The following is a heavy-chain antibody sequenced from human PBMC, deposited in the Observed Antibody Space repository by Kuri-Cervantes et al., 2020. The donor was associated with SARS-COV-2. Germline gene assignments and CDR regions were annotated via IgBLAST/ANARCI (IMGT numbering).Heavy chain of an antibody. V-gene: IGHV3-11*04. Sequence: LSLTCAASGFTFSDYQMSWIRQAPGKGLEWVSYISSSGSTIYYADSVKGRFTISRDNAKNSLYLQMNSLRAEDTAVYYCARGKALWDWLLYAFGDYWGQGTLVTVSS. CDR2: ISSSGSTI. J-gene: IGHJ4*02. CDR1: GFTFSDYQ. D-gene: IGHD3/OR15-3a*01. CDR3: ARGKALWDWLLYAFGDY.